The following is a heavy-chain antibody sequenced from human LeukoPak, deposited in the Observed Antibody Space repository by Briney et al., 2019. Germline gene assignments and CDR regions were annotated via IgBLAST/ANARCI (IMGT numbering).Heavy chain of an antibody. D-gene: IGHD3-3*01. V-gene: IGHV1-18*01. CDR3: ARPRGSGYPPYYYYYMDV. CDR2: ISAYNGNT. Sequence: GASVKVSCKASGYTFTSYGISWVRQAPGQGLEWMGWISAYNGNTNYAPKLQGRVTMTTDTSTSTAYMELRSLRSDDTAVYYCARPRGSGYPPYYYYYMDVWGKGTTVTVSS. J-gene: IGHJ6*03. CDR1: GYTFTSYG.